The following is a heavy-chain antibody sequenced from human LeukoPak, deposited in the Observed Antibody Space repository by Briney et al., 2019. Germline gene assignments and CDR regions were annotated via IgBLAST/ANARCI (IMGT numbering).Heavy chain of an antibody. J-gene: IGHJ3*02. Sequence: PSETLSLTCTVSGGSISNYYWSWLRQPPGKGLEWIGLIFYSGSTNYNPSLKSRVTISVDTSKNQFSLKLSSETAADTAVYYCARAWEQQLVQGAFDIWGQGTLVTVSS. V-gene: IGHV4-59*01. D-gene: IGHD6-13*01. CDR1: GGSISNYY. CDR3: ARAWEQQLVQGAFDI. CDR2: IFYSGST.